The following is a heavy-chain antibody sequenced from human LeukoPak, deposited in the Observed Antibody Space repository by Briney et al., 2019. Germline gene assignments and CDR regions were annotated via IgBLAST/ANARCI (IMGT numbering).Heavy chain of an antibody. D-gene: IGHD1-26*01. V-gene: IGHV1-18*01. Sequence: ASVKVSCKASGYTFFSYNINWVRQAPGQGLEWMGWISAYNGNTDHAQKFQGRVTMTTDTSTDTAYMELRSLRSDDTAVYYCAREGGRTWELEAFDIWGQGTMVTVSS. J-gene: IGHJ3*02. CDR2: ISAYNGNT. CDR1: GYTFFSYN. CDR3: AREGGRTWELEAFDI.